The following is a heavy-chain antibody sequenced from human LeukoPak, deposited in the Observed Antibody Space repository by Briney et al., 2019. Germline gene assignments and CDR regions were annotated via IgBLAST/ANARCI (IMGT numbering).Heavy chain of an antibody. CDR3: AREYCSSTSCYFDP. D-gene: IGHD2-2*01. J-gene: IGHJ5*02. CDR1: GFTFSSYD. Sequence: GGSLRLSCAASGFTFSSYDMHWVRQATGKGLEWVSAIGTAGDTYYPGSVKGRFTISRENAKNSLYLQMNSLRAGDTAVYYCAREYCSSTSCYFDPWGQGTLVTVSS. CDR2: IGTAGDT. V-gene: IGHV3-13*01.